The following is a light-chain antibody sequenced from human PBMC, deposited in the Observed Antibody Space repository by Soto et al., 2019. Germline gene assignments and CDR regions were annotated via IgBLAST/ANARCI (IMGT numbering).Light chain of an antibody. J-gene: IGLJ1*01. V-gene: IGLV2-14*01. Sequence: QSALTQPASVSGSPVQSITISCTGSSSDVGDYKYVSWYQQHPDKAPKLLIYVNSNRPSGVSNRFAGSKSGNTASLTISGRQAEDEADYYCSSYTSSDPTYVFGTGTKVTVL. CDR1: SSDVGDYKY. CDR2: VNS. CDR3: SSYTSSDPTYV.